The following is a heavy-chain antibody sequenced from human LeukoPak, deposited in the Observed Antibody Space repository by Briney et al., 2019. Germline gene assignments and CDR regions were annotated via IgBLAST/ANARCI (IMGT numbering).Heavy chain of an antibody. Sequence: SETLSLTCTVSGGSISSYYWTWMRQAPGKGLEWIGRIQATGSSNYNPSLKSRITIFLDTSKNQFSLKLSSLTAADTAVYYCARTAGLTGFDSWGQGTLVTVSS. CDR2: IQATGSS. D-gene: IGHD2-21*02. V-gene: IGHV4-4*08. CDR1: GGSISSYY. CDR3: ARTAGLTGFDS. J-gene: IGHJ5*01.